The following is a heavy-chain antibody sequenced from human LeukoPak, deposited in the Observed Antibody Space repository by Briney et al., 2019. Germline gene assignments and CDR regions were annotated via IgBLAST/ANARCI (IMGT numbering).Heavy chain of an antibody. J-gene: IGHJ4*02. D-gene: IGHD2-15*01. CDR3: AKEVEGYCSGGSCYSNTKNDY. V-gene: IGHV4-39*02. Sequence: SETLSLTCTVSGGSISSSSYYWGWTRQPPGKGLEWIGSIYYSGSTYYNPSLKSRVTISVDTSKNQFSLKLSSVTAADTAVYYCAKEVEGYCSGGSCYSNTKNDYWGQGTLVTVSS. CDR2: IYYSGST. CDR1: GGSISSSSYY.